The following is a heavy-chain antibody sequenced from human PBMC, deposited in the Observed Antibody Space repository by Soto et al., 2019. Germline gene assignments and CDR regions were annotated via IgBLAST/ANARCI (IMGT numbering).Heavy chain of an antibody. CDR3: ARGGFSYGTGIEH. CDR1: GFSISRYW. Sequence: GGSLRLSCAASGFSISRYWMSWVRQAPGKGLEWVADKRQDGSEEYYVDSVKGRFTVSRDNAKNLLYLRLTSLRVEDTALYYCARGGFSYGTGIEHWGQGTLVTVSS. J-gene: IGHJ4*02. CDR2: KRQDGSEE. V-gene: IGHV3-7*01. D-gene: IGHD5-18*01.